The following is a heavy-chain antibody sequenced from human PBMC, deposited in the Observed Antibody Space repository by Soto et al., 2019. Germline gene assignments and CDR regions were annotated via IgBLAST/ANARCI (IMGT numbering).Heavy chain of an antibody. Sequence: SETLSLTCAVSGGSISSSNWWSWVRQPPGKGLEWIGEIYHSGSTNYNPSLKSRVTISVDKSKNQFSLKLSSVTAADTAVYYCARGEQQLVQWWFDPWGQGTLVTVSS. D-gene: IGHD6-13*01. V-gene: IGHV4-4*02. CDR3: ARGEQQLVQWWFDP. CDR2: IYHSGST. J-gene: IGHJ5*02. CDR1: GGSISSSNW.